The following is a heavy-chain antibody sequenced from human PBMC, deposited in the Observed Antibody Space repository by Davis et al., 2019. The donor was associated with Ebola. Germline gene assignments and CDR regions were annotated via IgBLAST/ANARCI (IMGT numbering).Heavy chain of an antibody. J-gene: IGHJ5*02. Sequence: SVKVSCKASGGTFSSYAISWVRQAPGQGLEWMGGIIPIFGTANYAQKFQGRVTIPADKSTSTAYMELSSLRSEDTAVYYCAREGRGSVAGKSWFDPWGQGTLVTVSS. D-gene: IGHD6-19*01. V-gene: IGHV1-69*06. CDR3: AREGRGSVAGKSWFDP. CDR2: IIPIFGTA. CDR1: GGTFSSYA.